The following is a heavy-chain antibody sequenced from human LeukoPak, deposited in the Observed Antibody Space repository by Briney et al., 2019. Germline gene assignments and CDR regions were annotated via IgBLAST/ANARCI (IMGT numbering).Heavy chain of an antibody. CDR2: ISAYNGNT. CDR3: ARDMIVVVDHSGAFDI. V-gene: IGHV1-18*01. CDR1: GYTFSRYV. D-gene: IGHD3-22*01. J-gene: IGHJ3*02. Sequence: ASVKVSCKASGYTFSRYVMNWVRQAPGQGLEWMGWISAYNGNTNYAQKLQGRVTMTTDTSTSTAYMELRSLRSDDTAVYYCARDMIVVVDHSGAFDIWGQGTMVTVSS.